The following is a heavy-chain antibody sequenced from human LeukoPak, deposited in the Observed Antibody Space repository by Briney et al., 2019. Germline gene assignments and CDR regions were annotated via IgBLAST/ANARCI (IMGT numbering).Heavy chain of an antibody. CDR2: IYHSGST. Sequence: SETLSLTSAVIGYSISSGYYWGWIRQPPGKGLEWIGSIYHSGSTYYNPSLKSRVTISVDTSKTQFSLRLSSVTAADTAVYYCARANYYGSGSPSVFDYWGQGTLVTVSS. D-gene: IGHD3-10*01. J-gene: IGHJ4*02. CDR1: GYSISSGYY. CDR3: ARANYYGSGSPSVFDY. V-gene: IGHV4-38-2*01.